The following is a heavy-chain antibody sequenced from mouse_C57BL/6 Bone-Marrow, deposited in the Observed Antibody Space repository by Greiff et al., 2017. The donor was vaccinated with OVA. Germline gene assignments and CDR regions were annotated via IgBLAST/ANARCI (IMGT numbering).Heavy chain of an antibody. D-gene: IGHD2-3*01. Sequence: VNLVESGPGLVQPSQSLSITCTVSGFSLTSYGVHWVRQSPGKGLEWLGVIWRGGSTDYNAAFMSRLSITKDNSKSQVFFKMNSLQADDTAIYYCAKNGRWVLSYYYAMDYWGQGTSVTVSS. CDR1: GFSLTSYG. J-gene: IGHJ4*01. CDR3: AKNGRWVLSYYYAMDY. CDR2: IWRGGST. V-gene: IGHV2-5*01.